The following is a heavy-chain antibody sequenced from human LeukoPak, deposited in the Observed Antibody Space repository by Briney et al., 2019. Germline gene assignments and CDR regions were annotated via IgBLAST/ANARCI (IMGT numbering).Heavy chain of an antibody. Sequence: GGSLRLSCAASGFTVTNNYMRWVRQAPGKGLEWVSLIYRDGNTNYADSVKGRFAISRDKSKNTLSLQMNSLRAEDTAVYYCARESGPAGLAFDIWGEGTMVTVSS. CDR3: ARESGPAGLAFDI. J-gene: IGHJ3*02. CDR1: GFTVTNNY. CDR2: IYRDGNT. V-gene: IGHV3-66*01. D-gene: IGHD6-13*01.